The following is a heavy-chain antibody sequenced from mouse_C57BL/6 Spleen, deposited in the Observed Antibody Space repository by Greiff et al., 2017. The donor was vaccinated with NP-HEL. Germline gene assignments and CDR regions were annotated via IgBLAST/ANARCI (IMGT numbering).Heavy chain of an antibody. V-gene: IGHV5-4*01. D-gene: IGHD2-5*01. CDR2: ISDGGSYT. CDR1: GFTFSSYA. J-gene: IGHJ1*03. CDR3: ARDPYYSKDWYFDV. Sequence: EVKLMESGGGLVKPGGSLKLSCAASGFTFSSYAMSWVRQTPEKRLEWVATISDGGSYTYYPDNVKGRFTISRDNAKNNLYLQMSHLKSEDTAMYYCARDPYYSKDWYFDVWGTGTTVTVSS.